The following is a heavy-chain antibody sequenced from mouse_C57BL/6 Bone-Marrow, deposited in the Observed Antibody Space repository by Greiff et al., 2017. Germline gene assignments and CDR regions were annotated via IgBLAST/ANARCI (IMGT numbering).Heavy chain of an antibody. Sequence: QVHVKQSGAELARPGASVKLSCKASGYTFTSYGISWVKQRTGQGLAWIGEIYPRSGNTYYNEKFKGQATLTADKSSSTAYMELRSLTSDDSAVYFCARAPYYGGSYPTWFAYWGQGTLVTVSA. CDR3: ARAPYYGGSYPTWFAY. D-gene: IGHD1-1*01. CDR2: IYPRSGNT. V-gene: IGHV1-81*01. J-gene: IGHJ3*01. CDR1: GYTFTSYG.